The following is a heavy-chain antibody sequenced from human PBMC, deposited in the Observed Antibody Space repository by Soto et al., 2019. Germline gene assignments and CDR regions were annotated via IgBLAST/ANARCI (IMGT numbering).Heavy chain of an antibody. CDR3: ARHGFYGDYSSNYFDP. J-gene: IGHJ5*02. D-gene: IGHD4-17*01. Sequence: GESLKISCKGSRYSFTNYWIAWVRQMPGKGLEYMGIIYPSDSDTRYSPSFHGQVTISVDKSITTAYLKWSSLKASDTAIYYCARHGFYGDYSSNYFDPWGQGTLVTVS. CDR2: IYPSDSDT. CDR1: RYSFTNYW. V-gene: IGHV5-51*01.